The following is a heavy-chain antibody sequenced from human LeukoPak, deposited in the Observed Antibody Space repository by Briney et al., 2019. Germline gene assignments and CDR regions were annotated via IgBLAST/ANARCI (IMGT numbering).Heavy chain of an antibody. D-gene: IGHD5-18*01. V-gene: IGHV3-33*08. J-gene: IGHJ4*02. Sequence: PGGSLRLSCAASGFTFSNAWMTWVRQAPGKGLEWVAVIWYDGSNKYYADSVKGRFTISRDNSKNTLYLQMNSLRAEDTAVYYCARDTAVFDYWGQGTLVTVSS. CDR3: ARDTAVFDY. CDR1: GFTFSNAW. CDR2: IWYDGSNK.